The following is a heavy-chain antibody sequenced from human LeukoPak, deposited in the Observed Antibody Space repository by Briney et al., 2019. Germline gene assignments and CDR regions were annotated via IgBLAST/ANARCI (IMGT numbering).Heavy chain of an antibody. J-gene: IGHJ4*02. CDR1: GYTLTELS. D-gene: IGHD6-13*01. CDR3: ATTWGYSSSYDY. Sequence: ASVKVSCKVSGYTLTELSMHWVRQAPGKGLEWMGGFDPEDGETIYAQKFQGRVTMTEDTSTDTAYMELSSLRSEDTAVYYCATTWGYSSSYDYWGQGTLVTVSS. V-gene: IGHV1-24*01. CDR2: FDPEDGET.